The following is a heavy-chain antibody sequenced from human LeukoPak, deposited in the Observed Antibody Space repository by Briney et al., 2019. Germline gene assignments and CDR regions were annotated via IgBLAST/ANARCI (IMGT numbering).Heavy chain of an antibody. V-gene: IGHV3-30*02. J-gene: IGHJ6*02. CDR3: ARGLIAAAATGYYYSYGMDV. CDR2: TRYDGSYE. D-gene: IGHD6-13*01. CDR1: GFTFSSYG. Sequence: GGPLRLSCAVSGFTFSSYGMQWVRQAPGKGPEWVAFTRYDGSYEYYANSVKGRFTISRDNAKNSVYLKMNSLRAEDSAVYYCARGLIAAAATGYYYSYGMDVWGQGTTVTVSS.